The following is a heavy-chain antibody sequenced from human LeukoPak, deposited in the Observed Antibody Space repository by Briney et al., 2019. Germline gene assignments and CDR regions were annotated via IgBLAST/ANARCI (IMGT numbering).Heavy chain of an antibody. D-gene: IGHD6-19*01. CDR3: ASAGQWLAGYYFDY. Sequence: SETLSLTCAVYGGSFSGYYWGWIRQPPGKGLEWIGEINHSGSTNYNPSLKSRVTISVDTSKNQFSLELSSVTAADTAVYYCASAGQWLAGYYFDYWGQGTLVTVSS. J-gene: IGHJ4*02. CDR1: GGSFSGYY. CDR2: INHSGST. V-gene: IGHV4-34*01.